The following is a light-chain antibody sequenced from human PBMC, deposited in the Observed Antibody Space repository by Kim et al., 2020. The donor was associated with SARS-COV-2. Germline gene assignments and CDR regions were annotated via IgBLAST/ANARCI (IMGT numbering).Light chain of an antibody. V-gene: IGLV3-19*01. Sequence: SSELTQDPAVSVALGQTVRITCQGDSLRSYYASWYQQKPGQAPVLVIYGKINRPSGIPDRFSGSSSGNTASLTITGAQAEDEADYYCNSRDSSGSHLYVFGTGTKGTVL. CDR1: SLRSYY. CDR3: NSRDSSGSHLYV. J-gene: IGLJ1*01. CDR2: GKI.